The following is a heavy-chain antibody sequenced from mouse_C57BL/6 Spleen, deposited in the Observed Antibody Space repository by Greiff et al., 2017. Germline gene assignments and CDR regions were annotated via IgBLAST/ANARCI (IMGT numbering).Heavy chain of an antibody. CDR3: VRGGSPYYFDY. V-gene: IGHV1-47*01. CDR2: FHPYNDDT. J-gene: IGHJ2*01. Sequence: QVQLKESGAELVKPGASVKMSCKASGYTFTTYPIEWMKQNHGKSLEWIGNFHPYNDDTKYNEKFKGKDTLTVEKSSSTVYLELSRLTSDDSAVYYCVRGGSPYYFDYWGQGTTLTVSS. CDR1: GYTFTTYP.